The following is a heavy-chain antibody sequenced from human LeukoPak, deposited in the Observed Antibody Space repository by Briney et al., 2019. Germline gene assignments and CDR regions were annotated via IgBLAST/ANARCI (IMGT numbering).Heavy chain of an antibody. V-gene: IGHV3-7*01. Sequence: PGGSLRLSCAASGFTFNSYWMWWVRQASGKGLEWVANINPYGSDTYYADSVKGRFTISRDNAENSLYLQMNSLRAEDTALYYCARMKMARGAPWGFDYWGQGTLVSVSS. J-gene: IGHJ4*02. D-gene: IGHD3-10*01. CDR2: INPYGSDT. CDR1: GFTFNSYW. CDR3: ARMKMARGAPWGFDY.